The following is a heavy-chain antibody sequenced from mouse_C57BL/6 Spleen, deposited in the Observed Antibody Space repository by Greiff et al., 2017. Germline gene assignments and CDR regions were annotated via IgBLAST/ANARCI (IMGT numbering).Heavy chain of an antibody. CDR3: ARNYYGSPFDY. J-gene: IGHJ2*01. D-gene: IGHD1-1*01. V-gene: IGHV1-55*01. Sequence: LVESGAELVKPGASVKMSCKASGYTFTSYWITWVKQRPGQGLEWIGDIYPGSGSTNYNEKFKSKATLTVDTSSSTAYMQLSSLTSEDSAVYYCARNYYGSPFDYWGQGTTLTVSS. CDR1: GYTFTSYW. CDR2: IYPGSGST.